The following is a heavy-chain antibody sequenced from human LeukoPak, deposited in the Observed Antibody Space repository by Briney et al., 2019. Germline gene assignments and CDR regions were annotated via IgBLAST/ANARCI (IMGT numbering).Heavy chain of an antibody. CDR1: GFTFSNYW. V-gene: IGHV3-7*01. Sequence: AGGSLRLSCAASGFTFSNYWTTWVRQAPGKGLEWVANIKPDGSENYYVDSVKGRFTTSRDNAKNSLYLQMNSMRVEDTAIYYCARITMVRGARKDDYWGQGTLVTVSS. CDR2: IKPDGSEN. J-gene: IGHJ4*02. CDR3: ARITMVRGARKDDY. D-gene: IGHD3-10*01.